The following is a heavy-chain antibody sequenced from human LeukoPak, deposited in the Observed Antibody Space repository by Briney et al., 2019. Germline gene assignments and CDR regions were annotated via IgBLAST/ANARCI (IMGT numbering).Heavy chain of an antibody. D-gene: IGHD2-21*02. CDR3: ARERINCRGDCYDY. Sequence: PGGSLRLSCAASGFTFSSYSMNWVRQAPGKGLEWVSYISSRGSTIYYADSVKGRFTISRDNAKNTLFLQMNSLKVDDTAVYFCARERINCRGDCYDYWGQGTLVTVSS. CDR2: ISSRGSTI. J-gene: IGHJ4*02. V-gene: IGHV3-48*04. CDR1: GFTFSSYS.